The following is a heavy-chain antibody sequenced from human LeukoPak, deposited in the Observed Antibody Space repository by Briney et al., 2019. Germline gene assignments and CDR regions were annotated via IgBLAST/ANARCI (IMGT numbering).Heavy chain of an antibody. V-gene: IGHV1-2*02. Sequence: GASVKVSCKVSGYTFTGYYMHWVRQAPGQGLEWMGWINPNSGGTNYAQKFQGRVTMTRDTSISTAYMELSRLRSDDTAVYYCARGRILRFNWFDPWGQGTLVTVSS. CDR3: ARGRILRFNWFDP. CDR1: GYTFTGYY. CDR2: INPNSGGT. D-gene: IGHD2-21*01. J-gene: IGHJ5*02.